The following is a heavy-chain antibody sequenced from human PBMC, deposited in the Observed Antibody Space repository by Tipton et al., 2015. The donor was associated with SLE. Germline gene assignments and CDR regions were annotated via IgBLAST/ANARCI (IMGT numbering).Heavy chain of an antibody. CDR1: GYSFTSYW. D-gene: IGHD3-9*01. V-gene: IGHV5-51*03. CDR2: IYPGDSDT. J-gene: IGHJ3*02. CDR3: ARPGYFDGIIPDAFDI. Sequence: VQLVQSGAEVKKPGESLKISCKGSGYSFTSYWIGWVRQMPGKGLEWMGIIYPGDSDTRYSPSFQGQVTISADKSISTAYLQWSSLKASDTAMYYCARPGYFDGIIPDAFDIWGQGTMVTVSS.